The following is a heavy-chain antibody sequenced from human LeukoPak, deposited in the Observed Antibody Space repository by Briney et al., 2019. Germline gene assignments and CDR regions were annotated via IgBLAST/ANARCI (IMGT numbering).Heavy chain of an antibody. Sequence: ASMKVSCKASGYTFTGYYMHWVRQAPGQGLEWMGWINPNSGGTHYAQQFQGRVTMTRDTSISTAYMELSRLRSDDTAVYYCARDQVAAATHREYAFDIWGQGTMVTVSS. V-gene: IGHV1-2*02. J-gene: IGHJ3*02. CDR3: ARDQVAAATHREYAFDI. CDR1: GYTFTGYY. D-gene: IGHD6-13*01. CDR2: INPNSGGT.